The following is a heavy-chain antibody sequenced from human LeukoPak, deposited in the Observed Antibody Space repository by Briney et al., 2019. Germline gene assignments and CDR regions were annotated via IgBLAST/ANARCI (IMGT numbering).Heavy chain of an antibody. Sequence: PSGTLSLTCAVSGGSFSGYYWSWIRQPPGKGLEWIGEINHSGSTNYNPSLKSRVTISVDTSKNQFSLKLSSVTAADTAVYYCARGGYYYDSSGYPHWGQGTLVTVSS. CDR2: INHSGST. CDR3: ARGGYYYDSSGYPH. D-gene: IGHD3-22*01. CDR1: GGSFSGYY. J-gene: IGHJ1*01. V-gene: IGHV4-34*01.